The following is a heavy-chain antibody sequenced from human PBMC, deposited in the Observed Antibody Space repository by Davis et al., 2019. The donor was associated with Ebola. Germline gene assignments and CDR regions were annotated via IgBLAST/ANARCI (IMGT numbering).Heavy chain of an antibody. CDR3: AREEVVVVPAAIHYYYYMDV. CDR1: GFTFSDYY. Sequence: PGGSLRLSCAASGFTFSDYYMSWIRQAPGKGLEWVSYISSSGSTIYYADSVKGRFTISRDNSKNTLYLQMNSLRAEDTAVYYCAREEVVVVPAAIHYYYYMDVWGKRTTVTVSS. D-gene: IGHD2-2*01. J-gene: IGHJ6*03. CDR2: ISSSGSTI. V-gene: IGHV3-11*04.